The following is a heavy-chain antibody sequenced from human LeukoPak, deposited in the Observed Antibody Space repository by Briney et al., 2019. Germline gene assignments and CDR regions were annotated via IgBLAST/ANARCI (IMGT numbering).Heavy chain of an antibody. CDR3: VRDDASYFDSSGYFLPEK. CDR1: GFSFSNYG. J-gene: IGHJ4*02. V-gene: IGHV3-33*01. D-gene: IGHD3-22*01. Sequence: GGSLRLPCAASGFSFSNYGMHWLRQAPGKGLEWVAVIGYDGNDIYYGDSVKARFTISRDNAKNTLYLQINSLRAEDTATYYCVRDDASYFDSSGYFLPEKWGQGTRVTVFS. CDR2: IGYDGNDI.